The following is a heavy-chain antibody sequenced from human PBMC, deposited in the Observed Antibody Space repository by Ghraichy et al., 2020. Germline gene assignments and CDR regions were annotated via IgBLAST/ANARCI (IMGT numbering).Heavy chain of an antibody. Sequence: GGSLRLSCAASGFTFSSYGIHWVRQAPGKGLEWVSAISGSGGNTYYADSVKGRFTFSRDNSKNTLYLQMNSLRAEDTAVYYCAKDVGRGGGSCFHHWGQGTLVTVSS. CDR1: GFTFSSYG. CDR3: AKDVGRGGGSCFHH. D-gene: IGHD2-15*01. V-gene: IGHV3-23*01. CDR2: ISGSGGNT. J-gene: IGHJ1*01.